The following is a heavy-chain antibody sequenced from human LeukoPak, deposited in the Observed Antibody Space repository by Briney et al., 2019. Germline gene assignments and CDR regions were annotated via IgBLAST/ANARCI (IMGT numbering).Heavy chain of an antibody. CDR2: INHSGST. CDR3: ARRPQMGYYGSGSYHRGYYFDY. Sequence: ASETLSLTCAVYGGSFSGYYWSWIRQPPGMGLEWIGEINHSGSTNYNPSLKSRVTISVGTSKNQFSLKLSSVTAADTAVYYCARRPQMGYYGSGSYHRGYYFDYWGQGTLVTVSS. D-gene: IGHD3-10*01. V-gene: IGHV4-34*01. CDR1: GGSFSGYY. J-gene: IGHJ4*02.